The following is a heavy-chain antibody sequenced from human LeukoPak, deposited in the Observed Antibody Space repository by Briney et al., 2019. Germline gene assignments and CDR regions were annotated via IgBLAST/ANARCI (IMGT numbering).Heavy chain of an antibody. CDR3: ARANTKLQTYGDYDIFDY. D-gene: IGHD4-17*01. Sequence: SETLSLTCTVSGYSISSGYYWGWIRQPPGKGLEWIGSIYHSGSTYYNPSLKSRVTISVDTSKNQFSLKLSSVTAADTAVYYCARANTKLQTYGDYDIFDYWGQGTLVTVSS. CDR2: IYHSGST. V-gene: IGHV4-38-2*02. CDR1: GYSISSGYY. J-gene: IGHJ4*02.